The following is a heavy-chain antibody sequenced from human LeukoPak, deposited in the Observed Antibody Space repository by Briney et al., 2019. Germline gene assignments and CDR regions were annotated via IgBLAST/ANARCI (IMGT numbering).Heavy chain of an antibody. D-gene: IGHD5-18*01. V-gene: IGHV3-9*03. J-gene: IGHJ4*02. CDR1: GFTFDDYA. CDR3: AKGRGYSYGYEYFDY. Sequence: GGSLRLSCAASGFTFDDYAMHWVRQAPGKGLEWVSGISWNSGSIGYADSVKGRFTISRDNAKNSLYLQMNSLRAEDMALYYCAKGRGYSYGYEYFDYWGQGTLVTVSS. CDR2: ISWNSGSI.